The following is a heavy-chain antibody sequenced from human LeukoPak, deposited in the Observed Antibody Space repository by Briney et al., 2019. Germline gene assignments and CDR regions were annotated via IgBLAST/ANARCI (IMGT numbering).Heavy chain of an antibody. D-gene: IGHD2-15*01. Sequence: GGSLRLSCAASGFTFSSYTMNWVRQAPGKGLEWVSSISTSSSYIYYADSVKGRFIISRDNARKSLYLQMNSLRAEDTAVYHCAKDGEYCSGGSCSFFDYWGQGTLVTVSS. J-gene: IGHJ4*02. CDR2: ISTSSSYI. CDR3: AKDGEYCSGGSCSFFDY. V-gene: IGHV3-21*01. CDR1: GFTFSSYT.